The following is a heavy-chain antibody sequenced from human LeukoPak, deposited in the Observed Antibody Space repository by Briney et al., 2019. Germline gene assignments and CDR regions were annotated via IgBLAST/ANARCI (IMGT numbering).Heavy chain of an antibody. Sequence: SETLSLTCTVSGGSISSYYWSWIRQPPGKGLEWIGYIYYSGSSNYNPSLKSRVTISVDTSKNQFSLKLSSASAADTAVYYCARYSSSWYGFDPWGQGTLVTVSS. D-gene: IGHD6-13*01. J-gene: IGHJ5*02. V-gene: IGHV4-59*01. CDR2: IYYSGSS. CDR1: GGSISSYY. CDR3: ARYSSSWYGFDP.